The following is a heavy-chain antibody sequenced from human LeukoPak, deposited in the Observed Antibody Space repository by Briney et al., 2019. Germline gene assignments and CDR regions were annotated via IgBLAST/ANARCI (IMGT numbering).Heavy chain of an antibody. D-gene: IGHD5-18*01. CDR2: IYHSGST. CDR1: GGSISSGGYY. CDR3: AREIQPDVPYFDY. V-gene: IGHV4-30-2*01. J-gene: IGHJ4*02. Sequence: SQTLSLTCTVSGGSISSGGYYWGWLRQPPGKGLEWIGYIYHSGSTYYDPSLKSRVTISVDRSKNQFSLKLSSVTAADTAVYYCAREIQPDVPYFDYWGQGTLVTVSS.